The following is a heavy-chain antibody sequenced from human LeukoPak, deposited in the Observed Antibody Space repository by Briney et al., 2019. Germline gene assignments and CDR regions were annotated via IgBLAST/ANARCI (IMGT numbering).Heavy chain of an antibody. V-gene: IGHV4-39*01. CDR3: ARPGYYGSGSPYWFDP. CDR1: GGSISSTTYY. Sequence: SETLSLTCTVSGGSISSTTYYWGWIRQPPGKGLEWIGSIYYSGSTYYNPSLKSRVTISVDTSKNQFSLKLSSVTAADTAVYYCARPGYYGSGSPYWFDPWGQGTLVTVSS. J-gene: IGHJ5*02. D-gene: IGHD3-10*01. CDR2: IYYSGST.